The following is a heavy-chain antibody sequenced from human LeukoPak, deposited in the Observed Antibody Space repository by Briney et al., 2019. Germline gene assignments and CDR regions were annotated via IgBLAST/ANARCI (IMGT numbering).Heavy chain of an antibody. D-gene: IGHD1-7*01. V-gene: IGHV3-23*01. CDR1: GFIFNNYV. Sequence: GGSLRLSCAASGFIFNNYVMSWVRQGPGKGLEWVSASGGGGGRTYYADSVKGRFTISRDNSKNTLFLQMGSLRAEDTAAYYCARGEGPTVGITWGQGTLVTVTS. J-gene: IGHJ4*02. CDR2: SGGGGGRT. CDR3: ARGEGPTVGIT.